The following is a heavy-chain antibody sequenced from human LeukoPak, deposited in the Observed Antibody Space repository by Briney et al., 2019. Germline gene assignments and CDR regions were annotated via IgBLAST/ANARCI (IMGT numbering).Heavy chain of an antibody. CDR2: IYPGDSDT. CDR3: ARPALYCSSTVCPPYMDV. Sequence: GESLKISCKTSGYTFTGDWIGWVRQMPGKGLEWMGIIYPGDSDTKYNAPFQGQVTISADKSISTAYLQWGSLKASDTATYYCARPALYCSSTVCPPYMDVWGKGTTVTVSS. J-gene: IGHJ6*03. D-gene: IGHD2-2*01. CDR1: GYTFTGDW. V-gene: IGHV5-51*01.